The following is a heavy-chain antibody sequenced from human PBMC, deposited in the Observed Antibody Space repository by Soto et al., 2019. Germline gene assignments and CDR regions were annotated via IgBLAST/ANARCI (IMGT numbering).Heavy chain of an antibody. J-gene: IGHJ4*02. Sequence: GGSLRLSCAASGFTFSSYAMHWVRQAPGKGLEWVAVISYDGSNKYYADSVKGRFTISRDNSKNTLYLQMNSLRAEDTAVYYCAREVGELVSAFGYWGQGTLVTVSS. CDR2: ISYDGSNK. D-gene: IGHD3-16*01. CDR3: AREVGELVSAFGY. CDR1: GFTFSSYA. V-gene: IGHV3-30-3*01.